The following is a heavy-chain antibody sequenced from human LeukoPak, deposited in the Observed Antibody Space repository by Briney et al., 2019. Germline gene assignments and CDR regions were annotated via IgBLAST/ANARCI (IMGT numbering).Heavy chain of an antibody. V-gene: IGHV3-30*18. CDR2: ISYDGSNK. Sequence: GRSLRLSCAASGFTFSSYGMHWVRQAPGKGLEWVAVISYDGSNKYYADSVKGRFTISRDNSKNTLYLQMNSLRAEDTAVYYCAKDCSIYYDFWSGPFDYWGQGTLVTVSS. J-gene: IGHJ4*02. CDR3: AKDCSIYYDFWSGPFDY. CDR1: GFTFSSYG. D-gene: IGHD3-3*01.